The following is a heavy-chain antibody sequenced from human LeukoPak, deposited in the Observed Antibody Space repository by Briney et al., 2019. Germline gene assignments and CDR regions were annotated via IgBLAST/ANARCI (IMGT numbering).Heavy chain of an antibody. CDR2: ISSSSSTI. CDR3: AKSRAASKYDAFDI. V-gene: IGHV3-48*01. Sequence: GGSLRLSCAASGFTFSSYSMNWVRQAPGKGLEWVSYISSSSSTIYYADSVKGRFTISRDNAKNSLYLQMNSLRAEDTAVYYCAKSRAASKYDAFDIWGQGTMVTVSS. CDR1: GFTFSSYS. J-gene: IGHJ3*02. D-gene: IGHD2-15*01.